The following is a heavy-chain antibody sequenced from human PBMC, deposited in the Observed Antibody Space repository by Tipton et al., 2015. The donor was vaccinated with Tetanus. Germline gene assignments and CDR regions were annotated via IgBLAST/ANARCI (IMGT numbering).Heavy chain of an antibody. CDR3: ARAPNRISRAYDC. D-gene: IGHD1-14*01. CDR2: DSGSSGNT. CDR1: GYSFIKYG. V-gene: IGHV1-18*01. Sequence: VQLVQSGAEVKKPGASVKVSCQASGYSFIKYGINWVRQAPGQGLEWMGWDSGSSGNTNYAQKLQGRVTMTTDTSTNTAYMELRSLTSDDTAVYFCARAPNRISRAYDCWGQGTQVTVSS. J-gene: IGHJ4*02.